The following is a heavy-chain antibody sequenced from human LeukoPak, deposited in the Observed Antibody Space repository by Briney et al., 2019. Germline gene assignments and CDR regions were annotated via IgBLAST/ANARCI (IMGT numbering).Heavy chain of an antibody. CDR3: AKDRTVGASYWYFDL. Sequence: QTGGSLRLSCAASEFTFSSYSMNWVRQAPGKGLEWVSYISSSSSTIYYADSVKGRFTISRDSSRNTLFLHMNTLRAEDTAIYYCAKDRTVGASYWYFDLWGRGTLVTVSS. CDR1: EFTFSSYS. J-gene: IGHJ2*01. V-gene: IGHV3-48*01. D-gene: IGHD1-26*01. CDR2: ISSSSSTI.